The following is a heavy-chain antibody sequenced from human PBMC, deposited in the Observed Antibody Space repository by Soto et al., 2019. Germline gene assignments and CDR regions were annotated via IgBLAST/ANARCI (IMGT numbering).Heavy chain of an antibody. CDR2: IYYSGST. Sequence: SETLYLTCTVSGGSISSSSYYWGWIRQPPGKGLEWIGSIYYSGSTYYNPSLKSRVTISVDTSKNQFSLKLSSVTAADTAVYYCARLESRNMDYWGQGTLVTVSS. J-gene: IGHJ4*02. V-gene: IGHV4-39*01. CDR1: GGSISSSSYY. CDR3: ARLESRNMDY. D-gene: IGHD1-1*01.